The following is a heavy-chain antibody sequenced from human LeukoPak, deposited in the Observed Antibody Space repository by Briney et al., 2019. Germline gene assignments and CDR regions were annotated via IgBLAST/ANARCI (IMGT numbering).Heavy chain of an antibody. CDR2: TYYRSKWYN. CDR1: GDSVSSNSAA. J-gene: IGHJ4*02. D-gene: IGHD3-3*01. Sequence: SQTLSLTCAISGDSVSSNSAAWNWIRQSPSRGLEWLGRTYYRSKWYNDYAVSVKSRITINPDTSKNQLSLQLNSVTPEDTAVYYCAREYYDFWSGYNYFDYWGQGTLVTVSS. CDR3: AREYYDFWSGYNYFDY. V-gene: IGHV6-1*01.